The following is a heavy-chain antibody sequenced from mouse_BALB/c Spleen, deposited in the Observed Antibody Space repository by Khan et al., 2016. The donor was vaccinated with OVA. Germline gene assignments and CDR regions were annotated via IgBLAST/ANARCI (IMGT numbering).Heavy chain of an antibody. CDR3: AKDRGYYAVDY. CDR1: GFSLTSYG. Sequence: VQLVESGPGLLAPSQSLSITCTVSGFSLTSYGVSWVRQPPGKGLEWLGVIWGDGNTNFHSALRSRLSISKDNSKSQVFLKLNSLQTDDTATYYGAKDRGYYAVDYWGQGTSVTVSS. CDR2: IWGDGNT. J-gene: IGHJ4*01. V-gene: IGHV2-3*01.